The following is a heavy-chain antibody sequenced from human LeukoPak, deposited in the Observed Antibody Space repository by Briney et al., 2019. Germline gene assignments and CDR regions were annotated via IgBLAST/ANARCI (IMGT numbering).Heavy chain of an antibody. Sequence: GWCLRLSCAASGFTFSYYSMHWVRPAPGKGLAWVAVISYDGDKKDYADSVKGQVTISRDNSKSTQYLQMDSLRPGDTAVYYCARQGDTASWYFDYWGQGTLVTVSS. D-gene: IGHD2-21*02. V-gene: IGHV3-30-3*01. CDR3: ARQGDTASWYFDY. CDR1: GFTFSYYS. CDR2: ISYDGDKK. J-gene: IGHJ4*02.